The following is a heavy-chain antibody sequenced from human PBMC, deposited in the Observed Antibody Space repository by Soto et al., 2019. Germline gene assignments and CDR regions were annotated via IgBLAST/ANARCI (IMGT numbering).Heavy chain of an antibody. CDR2: IRGRGTS. D-gene: IGHD1-1*01. CDR1: GFTFSSYP. CDR3: AKVITTDLSYWYGMDV. Sequence: TGGSLRLSCAASGFTFSSYPMVWVRQAPGKGLESISSIRGRGTSYYADSVTGRFTISRDNSENTLYLQMNGLRAEDTAVYYCAKVITTDLSYWYGMDVWGQGTTVTVSS. J-gene: IGHJ6*02. V-gene: IGHV3-23*01.